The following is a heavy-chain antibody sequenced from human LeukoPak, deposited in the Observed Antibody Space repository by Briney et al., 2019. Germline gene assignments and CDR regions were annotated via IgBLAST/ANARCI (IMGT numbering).Heavy chain of an antibody. V-gene: IGHV4-59*01. CDR2: IYYSGST. J-gene: IGHJ4*02. CDR1: GGSISSYY. CDR3: ARSYGYGYYFDY. D-gene: IGHD3-16*01. Sequence: SETLSLTCTVSGGSISSYYWSWIRQPPGKGLQWIGYIYYSGSTNYNPSLKSRVTISVDTSKNQFSLKLSSVTAADTAVYYCARSYGYGYYFDYWGQGTLVTVSS.